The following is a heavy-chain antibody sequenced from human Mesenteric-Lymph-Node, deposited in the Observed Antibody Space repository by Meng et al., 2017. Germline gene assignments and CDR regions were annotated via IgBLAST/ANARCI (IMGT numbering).Heavy chain of an antibody. CDR1: GFTFSSYS. D-gene: IGHD4-17*01. J-gene: IGHJ4*02. CDR3: ATVTDYGDQWD. V-gene: IGHV3-21*04. Sequence: GESLKISCAASGFTFSSYSMNWVRQAPGKGLEWVSSISSSSSYIYYADSVKGRFTISRDNAKNSLYLQMNSLRAEDMALYYCATVTDYGDQWDWGQGTLVTVSS. CDR2: ISSSSSYI.